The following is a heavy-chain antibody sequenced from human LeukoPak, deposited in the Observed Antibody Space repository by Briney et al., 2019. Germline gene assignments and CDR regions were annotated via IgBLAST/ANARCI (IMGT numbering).Heavy chain of an antibody. CDR1: AGSFSGYY. J-gene: IGHJ5*02. Sequence: SETLSLTCAVYAGSFSGYYWSWIRQPPGKGLEWMGEINHSGSTNYNPSLKSRVTISVDTSKNQFSLKLSSVTAADTAVYYCARGARVLYYDFWSGYYSTWFDPWGQGTLVTVSS. CDR3: ARGARVLYYDFWSGYYSTWFDP. V-gene: IGHV4-34*01. D-gene: IGHD3-3*01. CDR2: INHSGST.